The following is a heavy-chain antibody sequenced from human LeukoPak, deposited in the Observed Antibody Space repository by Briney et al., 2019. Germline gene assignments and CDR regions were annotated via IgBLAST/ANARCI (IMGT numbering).Heavy chain of an antibody. D-gene: IGHD2-21*02. V-gene: IGHV3-33*06. CDR3: AKDRRIVVVTAMDY. Sequence: GRSLRLSCAASGFTFSSYGMHWVRQAPGKGLEWVAVIWYDGGNKYYADSVKGRFTISRDNSKNTLYLQMNSLRAEDTAVYYCAKDRRIVVVTAMDYWGQGTLVTVSS. J-gene: IGHJ4*02. CDR2: IWYDGGNK. CDR1: GFTFSSYG.